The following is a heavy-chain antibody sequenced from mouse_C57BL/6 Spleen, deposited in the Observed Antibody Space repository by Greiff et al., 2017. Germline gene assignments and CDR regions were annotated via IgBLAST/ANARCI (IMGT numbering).Heavy chain of an antibody. CDR2: IHPNSGST. J-gene: IGHJ3*01. D-gene: IGHD2-5*01. CDR1: GYTFTSYW. Sequence: QVQLKQPGAELVKPGASVKLSCKASGYTFTSYWMHWVKQRPGQGLEWIGMIHPNSGSTNYNEKFKSKATLTVDKSSSTAYMQLSSLTSEDSAVYYCARHYYSNYVIAYWGQGTLVTVSA. CDR3: ARHYYSNYVIAY. V-gene: IGHV1-64*01.